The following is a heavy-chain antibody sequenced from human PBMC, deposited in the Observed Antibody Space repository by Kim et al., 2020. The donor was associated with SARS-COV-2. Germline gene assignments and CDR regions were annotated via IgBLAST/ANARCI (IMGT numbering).Heavy chain of an antibody. CDR2: INHSGST. D-gene: IGHD2-8*01. CDR1: GGSFSGYY. CDR3: ARTKPSLDY. J-gene: IGHJ4*02. Sequence: SETLSLTCAVYGGSFSGYYWSWIRQPPGKGLEWIGEINHSGSTNYNPSLKSRVTISVDTSKNQFSLKLSSVTAADTAVYYCARTKPSLDYWGQGTLVTVS. V-gene: IGHV4-34*01.